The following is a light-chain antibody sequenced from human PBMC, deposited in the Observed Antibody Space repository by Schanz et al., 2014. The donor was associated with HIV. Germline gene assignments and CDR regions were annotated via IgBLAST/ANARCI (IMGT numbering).Light chain of an antibody. J-gene: IGKJ1*01. Sequence: EIVMTQSPATLSVSPGESATLSCRASQSVSINLAWYQQKRGQAPRLLIYGASTRVTGIPARFSGSGSGTEFTLTISSLQSEDFAVYYCQQYGSSPLFGQGTKVEIK. CDR2: GAS. CDR3: QQYGSSPL. CDR1: QSVSIN. V-gene: IGKV3-15*01.